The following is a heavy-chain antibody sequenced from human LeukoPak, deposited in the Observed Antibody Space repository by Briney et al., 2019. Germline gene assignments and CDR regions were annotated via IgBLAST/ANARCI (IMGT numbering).Heavy chain of an antibody. CDR1: GFTFSTYG. CDR3: ARAKDNSGRDGFDI. Sequence: PGGSLRLSCAASGFTFSTYGIHWVRQAPGKGLEWVAGIWYDGSNKYYADSVKGRFTISRDNSKNTLYLQMNSLRAEDTAVYYCARAKDNSGRDGFDIWGQGTMVTVSS. D-gene: IGHD6-19*01. CDR2: IWYDGSNK. J-gene: IGHJ3*02. V-gene: IGHV3-33*01.